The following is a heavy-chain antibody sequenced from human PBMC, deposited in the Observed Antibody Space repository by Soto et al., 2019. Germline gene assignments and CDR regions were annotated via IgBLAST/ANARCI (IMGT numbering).Heavy chain of an antibody. J-gene: IGHJ4*02. Sequence: QVQLVESGGGTVQPGTSLRLSCAASGFTFNSLSLHWVRQRPDKGLEWVAVISHDGRVTFYADFVKGRFTVSRDNSKNTIYLQVNSLRAEATAVYYCAREPYGDSQYFDYWGQGTLVTVSS. CDR3: AREPYGDSQYFDY. V-gene: IGHV3-30*04. CDR2: ISHDGRVT. D-gene: IGHD2-21*02. CDR1: GFTFNSLS.